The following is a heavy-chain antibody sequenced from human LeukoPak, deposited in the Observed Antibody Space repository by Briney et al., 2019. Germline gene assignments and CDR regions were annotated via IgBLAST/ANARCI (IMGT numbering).Heavy chain of an antibody. CDR2: IWYDGSNK. V-gene: IGHV3-33*01. J-gene: IGHJ6*02. CDR3: ARDRGEQWLGHYYGMDV. Sequence: GGSLRLSCAASGFTFSSYGMHWVRQAPGKGLEWVAVIWYDGSNKYYADSVKGRFTISRDNSKNTLYLQMNSLRAEDTAVYYCARDRGEQWLGHYYGMDVWGQGTTVTVSS. D-gene: IGHD6-19*01. CDR1: GFTFSSYG.